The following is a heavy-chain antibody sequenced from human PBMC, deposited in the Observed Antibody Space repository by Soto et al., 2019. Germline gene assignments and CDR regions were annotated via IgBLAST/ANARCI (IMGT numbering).Heavy chain of an antibody. CDR3: ARSPTRPQWELSG. Sequence: QVQLQESGPGLVKPSQTLSLTCTVSGGSISSGGYYWSWIRQHPGMGLEWIGYIYYSGSTYYNPSLRSRVTISVDTSKNQFSLKLSSVTAADTAVYYRARSPTRPQWELSGWGQGTLVTVSS. J-gene: IGHJ4*02. D-gene: IGHD1-26*01. V-gene: IGHV4-31*03. CDR1: GGSISSGGYY. CDR2: IYYSGST.